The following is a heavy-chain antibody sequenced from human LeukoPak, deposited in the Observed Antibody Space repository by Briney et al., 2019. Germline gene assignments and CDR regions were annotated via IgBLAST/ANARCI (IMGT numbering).Heavy chain of an antibody. D-gene: IGHD6-6*01. J-gene: IGHJ6*02. Sequence: MTGGSLRLSCAASGFTFSSYSMNWVRQAPGKGLEWVSSISSSSSYIYYADSVKGRFTISRDNAKNSLYLHMNSLRAEDTAVYYCARDRYSSSSNYGVDVWGQGTTVTVSS. CDR2: ISSSSSYI. CDR3: ARDRYSSSSNYGVDV. CDR1: GFTFSSYS. V-gene: IGHV3-21*01.